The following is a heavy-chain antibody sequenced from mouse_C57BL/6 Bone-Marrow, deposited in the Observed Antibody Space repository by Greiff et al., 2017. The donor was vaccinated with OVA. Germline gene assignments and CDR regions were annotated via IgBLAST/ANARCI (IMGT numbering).Heavy chain of an antibody. CDR3: ARAGGLAMDY. Sequence: VKLLQSGPGLVAPSQSLSITCTVSGFSLTSYGVHWVRQPPGKGLEWLVVIWSDGSTTYNSALKSRLSTSKDNSKSQVYLKMNSLQTEDTAMYYCARAGGLAMDYWGQGTSVTVSS. J-gene: IGHJ4*01. D-gene: IGHD3-3*01. CDR1: GFSLTSYG. V-gene: IGHV2-6*03. CDR2: IWSDGST.